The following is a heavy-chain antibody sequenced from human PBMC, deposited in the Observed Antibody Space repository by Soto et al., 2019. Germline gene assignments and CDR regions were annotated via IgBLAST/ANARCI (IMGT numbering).Heavy chain of an antibody. D-gene: IGHD3-3*01. V-gene: IGHV3-30-3*01. Sequence: QVQLVESGGGVVQPGRSLRLSCEASGFTFTHYAMHWVRQAPGKGLEWVAVISFDGSSEYYADSVKGRFSILRDNSNNKVHLQMDSLRAEDTAVYYCRSSITRHDPFDYWGQGTLVTVSS. CDR1: GFTFTHYA. CDR3: RSSITRHDPFDY. J-gene: IGHJ4*02. CDR2: ISFDGSSE.